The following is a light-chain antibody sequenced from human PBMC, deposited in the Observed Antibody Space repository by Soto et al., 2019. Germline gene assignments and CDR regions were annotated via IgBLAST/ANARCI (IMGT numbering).Light chain of an antibody. Sequence: QSVRTQPPSASGTPGQRVTISCSGSSSNIGSNTVNWYQQLPGTAPKLLIYSNNQRPSGVPDRFSGSKSGTSASLAISGLQSADEADYYCAAWDDSLNGVVFGGGTKLTVL. J-gene: IGLJ2*01. V-gene: IGLV1-44*01. CDR3: AAWDDSLNGVV. CDR2: SNN. CDR1: SSNIGSNT.